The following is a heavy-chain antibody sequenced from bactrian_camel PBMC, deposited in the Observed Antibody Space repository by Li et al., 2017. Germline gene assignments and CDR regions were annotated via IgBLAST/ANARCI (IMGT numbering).Heavy chain of an antibody. Sequence: HVQLVESGGGSVQAGGSLRLSCVASGITDSRYCLAYFRQSPGQEREVVARIDTDGDTTYSDSVKGRFTFSRDNLKNTLYLQMSNLTVEDTTQYYCAPGLCKLDSVTSYARGAFGYWGLSTQVTVS. V-gene: IGHV3S1*01. J-gene: IGHJ6*01. CDR2: IDTDGDTT. CDR3: APGLCKLDSVTSYARGAFGY. CDR1: GITDSRYC. D-gene: IGHD1*01.